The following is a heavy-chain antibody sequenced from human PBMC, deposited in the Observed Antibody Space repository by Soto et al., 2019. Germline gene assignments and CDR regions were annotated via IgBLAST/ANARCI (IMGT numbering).Heavy chain of an antibody. CDR1: GGSMNEYF. CDR3: ARDGYDGSGSPYPAY. CDR2: IYYLGST. Sequence: PSETLSLTCIVSGGSMNEYFWSWIRQSPGKGLEWIGYIYYLGSTDYNPSLKSRVTISVDTSKRQFSLRLTSVTAADTAVYYCARDGYDGSGSPYPAYWGPGTQVTVSS. D-gene: IGHD3-10*01. J-gene: IGHJ4*02. V-gene: IGHV4-59*01.